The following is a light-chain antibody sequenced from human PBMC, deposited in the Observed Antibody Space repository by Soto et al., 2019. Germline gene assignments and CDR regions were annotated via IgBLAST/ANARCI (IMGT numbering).Light chain of an antibody. Sequence: EIVLTQSPGTLSLSPVERATLSGMASQSVSSSYLAWYQLKPGQAPRLLIYGASSRATGIPDRFSGSGSGTDFTLTISRLDPEDFAVYYCQQYGSSPATFGQGTKVDI. CDR3: QQYGSSPAT. V-gene: IGKV3-20*01. J-gene: IGKJ1*01. CDR1: QSVSSSY. CDR2: GAS.